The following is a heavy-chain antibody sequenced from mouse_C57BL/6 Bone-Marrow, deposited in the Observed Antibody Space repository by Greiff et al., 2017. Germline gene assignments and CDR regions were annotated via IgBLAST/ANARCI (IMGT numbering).Heavy chain of an antibody. CDR1: GYTFTSYW. D-gene: IGHD1-3*01. Sequence: QVQLQQPGAELVKPGASVKLSCKASGYTFTSYWMHWVKQRPGQGLEWIGMIHPNSGSTNYNEKFKSKATLTVDKSSSTAYMQLSSLTSEDSAVYYCARSRYKRYFDVWGTGTTVTVSS. CDR2: IHPNSGST. J-gene: IGHJ1*03. CDR3: ARSRYKRYFDV. V-gene: IGHV1-64*01.